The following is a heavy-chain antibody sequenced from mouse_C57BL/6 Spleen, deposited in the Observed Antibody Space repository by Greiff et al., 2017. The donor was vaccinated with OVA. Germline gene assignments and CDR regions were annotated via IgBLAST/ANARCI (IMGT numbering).Heavy chain of an antibody. CDR2: ISYSGST. J-gene: IGHJ2*01. V-gene: IGHV3-8*01. CDR3: ARYDDGYSYCDY. D-gene: IGHD2-3*01. CDR1: GYSITSDY. Sequence: VQLKESGPGLAKPSQTLSLTCSVTGYSITSDYWNWIRKFPGNKLEYMGYISYSGSTYYNPSLKSRISITRDTSKNQYYLKLHSVTTEETATYYCARYDDGYSYCDYWGQGTTLTVSS.